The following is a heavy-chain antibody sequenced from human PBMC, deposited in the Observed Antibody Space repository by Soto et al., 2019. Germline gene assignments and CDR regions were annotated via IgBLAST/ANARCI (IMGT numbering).Heavy chain of an antibody. V-gene: IGHV3-30-3*01. CDR1: GFTFSTHA. CDR3: ARPVVAFYYYGMDV. D-gene: IGHD3-22*01. J-gene: IGHJ6*02. Sequence: QVQLEESGGGVVQPGTSLRLSCVASGFTFSTHAMEWVRQAPGKGLDWVAVISYDGSEKYYADSVQGRFTISRDNSRNTLSLQMNSLRPEDTAVYFCARPVVAFYYYGMDVWGQGTTVTVSS. CDR2: ISYDGSEK.